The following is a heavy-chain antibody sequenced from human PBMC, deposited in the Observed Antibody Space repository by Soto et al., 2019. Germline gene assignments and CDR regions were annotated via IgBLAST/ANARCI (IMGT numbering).Heavy chain of an antibody. J-gene: IGHJ4*02. CDR3: ARDKITGLFDY. CDR1: GGSFTAYY. Sequence: SETLSLTCAVSGGSFTAYYWSWIRQPPGKGLEWIGEINHSGSTNYNPSLKSRVTISVDTSKNQFSLKLTSVTAADTAVYYCARDKITGLFDYWGQGALVTVSS. CDR2: INHSGST. V-gene: IGHV4-34*01. D-gene: IGHD2-8*02.